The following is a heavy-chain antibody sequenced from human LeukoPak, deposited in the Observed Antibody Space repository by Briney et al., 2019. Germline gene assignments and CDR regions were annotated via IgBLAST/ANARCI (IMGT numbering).Heavy chain of an antibody. CDR2: INHSGST. J-gene: IGHJ4*02. CDR1: GGSFSGYY. CDR3: ARPKKYTIALDY. D-gene: IGHD2-2*02. Sequence: SETLSLTCAVYGGSFSGYYWSWIRQPPGKGLEWIGEINHSGSTNYNPSLKSRVTISVDTSKNQFSLKLSSVTAADTAVYYCARPKKYTIALDYWGQGTLVTVSS. V-gene: IGHV4-34*01.